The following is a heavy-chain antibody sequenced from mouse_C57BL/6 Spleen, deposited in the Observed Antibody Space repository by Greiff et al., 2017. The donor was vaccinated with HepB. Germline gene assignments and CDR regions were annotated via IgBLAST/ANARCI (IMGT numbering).Heavy chain of an antibody. CDR1: GFTFSSHA. Sequence: EVKLVESGGGLVKPGGSLKLSCEASGFTFSSHAMSWVRQTPEKRLEWVATISDGGSYTYYPDNVKGRITISRDNAKNNLYLQMRHRQSEATAIYYCARGRGYFVVWGTGTTGTVSS. CDR2: ISDGGSYT. CDR3: ARGRGYFVV. J-gene: IGHJ1*03. V-gene: IGHV5-4*03.